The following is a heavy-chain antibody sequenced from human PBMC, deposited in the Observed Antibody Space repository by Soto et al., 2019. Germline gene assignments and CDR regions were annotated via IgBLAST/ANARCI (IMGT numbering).Heavy chain of an antibody. CDR3: ARGGHIAVVTDSFAY. V-gene: IGHV1-18*01. D-gene: IGHD2-21*02. CDR2: ISAYNGNT. Sequence: ASVKVSCKASGYTFTSYGISWVRQAPGQGLEWMGWISAYNGNTNYAQKLQGRVTMTTDTSTSTAYMELRSLRSDDTAVYYCARGGHIAVVTDSFAYWAQGNLVTVSS. CDR1: GYTFTSYG. J-gene: IGHJ4*02.